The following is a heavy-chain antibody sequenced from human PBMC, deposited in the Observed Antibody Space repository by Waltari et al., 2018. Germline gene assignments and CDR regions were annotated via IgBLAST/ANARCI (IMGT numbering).Heavy chain of an antibody. V-gene: IGHV4-39*01. J-gene: IGHJ3*01. CDR3: ATYIGASVGTAAFDV. CDR2: VSYNGTT. Sequence: HLQLQESGARLVRPSETLSLICRVSGGSITSNRHSWAWIRQSPGQGLEWIGNVSYNGTTYISPSLKSRVSVSRETAKNQVSLILGSVTAADMAVYYCATYIGASVGTAAFDVWGQGTMVTVSS. CDR1: GGSITSNRHS. D-gene: IGHD5-12*01.